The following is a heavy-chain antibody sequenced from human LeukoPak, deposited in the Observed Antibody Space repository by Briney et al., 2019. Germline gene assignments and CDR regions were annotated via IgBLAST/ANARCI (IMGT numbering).Heavy chain of an antibody. Sequence: ASVKVSCKASGYTFTSYDINWVRQATGQGLEWMGWMNPNSGNTGYAQKFQGRVTMTRNTSISTAYMELSSLRSEDTAVYYCARGLFGNWDFDYWGQGTLVTVPS. CDR3: ARGLFGNWDFDY. J-gene: IGHJ4*02. V-gene: IGHV1-8*01. CDR2: MNPNSGNT. D-gene: IGHD7-27*01. CDR1: GYTFTSYD.